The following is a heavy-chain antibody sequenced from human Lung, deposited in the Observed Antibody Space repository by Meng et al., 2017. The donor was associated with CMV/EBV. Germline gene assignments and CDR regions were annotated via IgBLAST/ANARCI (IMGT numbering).Heavy chain of an antibody. CDR3: ASFPPPGKQWLVTDY. D-gene: IGHD6-19*01. CDR1: GGSISSSNW. V-gene: IGHV4-4*02. CDR2: IYHSGST. J-gene: IGHJ4*02. Sequence: GQLRGSCPGLGKPSGTLALTCAGSGGSISSSNWWSWVRQPPGKGLEWIGEIYHSGSTNYNPSLKSRVTISVDKSKNQFSLKLSSVTAADTAVYYCASFPPPGKQWLVTDYWGQGTLVTVSS.